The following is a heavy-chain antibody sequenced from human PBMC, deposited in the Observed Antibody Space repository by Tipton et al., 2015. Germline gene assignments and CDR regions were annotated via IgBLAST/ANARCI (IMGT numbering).Heavy chain of an antibody. J-gene: IGHJ4*02. Sequence: TLSLTCTVSGGSISSSSYYWGWIRQPPGKGLEWIGTIYYSGTTYYNPSLKSRLTISVDTSKNQFPLHLSSVTAADTAVYYCAREVWYNDSTGYDYWGQGTLVTVSS. V-gene: IGHV4-39*06. D-gene: IGHD3-22*01. CDR2: IYYSGTT. CDR1: GGSISSSSYY. CDR3: AREVWYNDSTGYDY.